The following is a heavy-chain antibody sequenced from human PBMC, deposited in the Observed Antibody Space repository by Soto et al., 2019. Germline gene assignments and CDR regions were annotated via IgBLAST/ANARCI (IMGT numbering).Heavy chain of an antibody. J-gene: IGHJ6*03. V-gene: IGHV4-31*03. CDR3: ARGSWDDVSGHYYMDV. CDR2: IYYSGST. D-gene: IGHD1-1*01. CDR1: GGSISSGGYY. Sequence: SETLSLTCTVSGGSISSGGYYWSWIRQHPGKGLEWIGYIYYSGSTYYNPSLKSRVTISVDTSKNQFSLQLSSVTPEDTAVYYCARGSWDDVSGHYYMDVWDKGTTVTVSS.